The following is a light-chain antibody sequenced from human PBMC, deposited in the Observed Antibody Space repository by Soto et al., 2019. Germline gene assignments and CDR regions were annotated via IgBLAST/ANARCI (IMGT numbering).Light chain of an antibody. J-gene: IGKJ1*01. V-gene: IGKV3-20*01. CDR1: QSVSINY. Sequence: EIVLTQSPGTLSLSPGERATLSCRASQSVSINYLAWYQQKPGQAPRLLIYGASIRATGIPDRFSGSGSGTDFTLTINRLEPEDFAVYYCQQYGRSSWTFGQGTKAE. CDR2: GAS. CDR3: QQYGRSSWT.